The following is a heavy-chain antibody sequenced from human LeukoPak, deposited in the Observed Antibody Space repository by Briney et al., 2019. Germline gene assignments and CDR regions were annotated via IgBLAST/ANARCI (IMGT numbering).Heavy chain of an antibody. V-gene: IGHV6-1*01. D-gene: IGHD3-10*01. CDR1: GDSVSSNSAA. J-gene: IGHJ5*02. CDR2: TYYRSKWYN. CDR3: AKSGDYRFDP. Sequence: SQTLSLTCAISGDSVSSNSAAWNWIRQSPSRGLEWLGKTYYRSKWYNDYAVSVKSRITVNPDTSKNQFSLQLNSVTPEDTTVYYCAKSGDYRFDPWGQGTLVTVSS.